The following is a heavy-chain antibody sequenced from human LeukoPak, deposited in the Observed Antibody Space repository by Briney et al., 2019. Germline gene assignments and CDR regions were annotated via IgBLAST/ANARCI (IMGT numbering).Heavy chain of an antibody. V-gene: IGHV4-34*01. Sequence: SETLSLTCAVYGGSFSGYYWSRIRQPPGKGLEWIGEINHSGSTNYNPSLKSRVTISVDTSKNQFSLKLSSVTAADTAVYYCARRYCSSTSCLYYYYMDVWGKGTTVTVSS. CDR1: GGSFSGYY. CDR2: INHSGST. J-gene: IGHJ6*03. CDR3: ARRYCSSTSCLYYYYMDV. D-gene: IGHD2-2*01.